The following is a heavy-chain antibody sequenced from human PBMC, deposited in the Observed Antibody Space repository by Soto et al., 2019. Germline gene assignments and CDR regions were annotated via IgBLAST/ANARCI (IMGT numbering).Heavy chain of an antibody. CDR1: GFTFSSYG. J-gene: IGHJ4*02. CDR3: ARDLGYSSPAPGGY. Sequence: QVQLVESGGGVVQPGRSLRLSCAASGFTFSSYGMHWVRQAPGKGLEWVAVIWYDGSNKYYADSVKGRFTISRDNSKNTLYLQMNSLRAEDTAVYYCARDLGYSSPAPGGYWGQGTLVTVSS. D-gene: IGHD6-13*01. V-gene: IGHV3-33*01. CDR2: IWYDGSNK.